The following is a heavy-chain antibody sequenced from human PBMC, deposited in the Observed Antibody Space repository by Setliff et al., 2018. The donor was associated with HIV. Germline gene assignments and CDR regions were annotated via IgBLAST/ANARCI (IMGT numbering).Heavy chain of an antibody. CDR1: GFTLREVS. Sequence: ASVKVSCKVSGFTLREVSMHWVRQAPAKGLEWMGYFDPEDGETLYALKFQGRVTMTEDTSTDTAYMELSGLRSEDTAVYYCAIDMVGGWLRPMPDFWGQGALVTVSS. CDR2: FDPEDGET. CDR3: AIDMVGGWLRPMPDF. V-gene: IGHV1-24*01. J-gene: IGHJ4*02. D-gene: IGHD2-2*01.